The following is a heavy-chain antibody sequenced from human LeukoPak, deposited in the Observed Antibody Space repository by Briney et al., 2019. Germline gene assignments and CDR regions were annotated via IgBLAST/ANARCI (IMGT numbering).Heavy chain of an antibody. J-gene: IGHJ4*02. Sequence: SETLSLTCTVSGGSIRSYYWSWIRQPPGKGLEWIGYISYSGSTSYNPSLKSRVTISVDTSKKQFSLNLSSVTAADTAVYYCARARSYYGDYTHLDYWGQGTLVTVSS. CDR1: GGSIRSYY. CDR3: ARARSYYGDYTHLDY. D-gene: IGHD4-17*01. V-gene: IGHV4-59*01. CDR2: ISYSGST.